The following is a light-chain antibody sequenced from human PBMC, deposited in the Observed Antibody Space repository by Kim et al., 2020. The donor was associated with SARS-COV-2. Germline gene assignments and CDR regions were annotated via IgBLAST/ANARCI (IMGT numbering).Light chain of an antibody. CDR3: NSRDSSGNHYV. J-gene: IGLJ1*01. CDR2: GKN. V-gene: IGLV3-19*01. Sequence: ALGQTVRITCQGDRLRSEYGSWEQEKPGQAPVLVIYGKNNRPSGIPDRFSGSSSGNTASLTITGAQAEDEADYYRNSRDSSGNHYVFGTGTKVTVL. CDR1: RLRSEY.